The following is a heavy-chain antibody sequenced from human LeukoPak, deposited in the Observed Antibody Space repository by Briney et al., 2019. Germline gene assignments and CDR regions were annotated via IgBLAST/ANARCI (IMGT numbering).Heavy chain of an antibody. CDR1: GYSFTSYW. Sequence: KTGESLKISCKGSGYSFTSYWIGWVRQMPGKGLEWMGIIYPGDSDTRYSPSFQGQVTISADKSISTAYLQWSSLKASDTAMYYCARHRYYYDSSGYPTGAFDIWGQGTMVTVSS. J-gene: IGHJ3*02. CDR2: IYPGDSDT. D-gene: IGHD3-22*01. CDR3: ARHRYYYDSSGYPTGAFDI. V-gene: IGHV5-51*01.